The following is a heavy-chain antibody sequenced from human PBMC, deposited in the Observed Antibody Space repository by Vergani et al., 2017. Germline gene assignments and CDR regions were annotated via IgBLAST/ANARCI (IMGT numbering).Heavy chain of an antibody. V-gene: IGHV4-61*02. CDR1: GGSISSGSYY. CDR2: IYTSGST. J-gene: IGHJ6*03. D-gene: IGHD6-6*01. CDR3: LASGSPGGDYYYYYMDV. Sequence: QVQLQESGPGLVKPSQTLSLTCTVSGGSISSGSYYWSWIRQPAGKGLEWIGRIYTSGSTNYNPSLKSRVTISVDTSKNQFSLKLSSVTAADTAVYYCLASGSPGGDYYYYYMDVWGKGTTVTVSS.